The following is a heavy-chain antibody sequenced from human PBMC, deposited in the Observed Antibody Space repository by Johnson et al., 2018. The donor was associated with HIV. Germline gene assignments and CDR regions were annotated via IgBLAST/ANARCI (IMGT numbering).Heavy chain of an antibody. V-gene: IGHV3-7*05. CDR3: ARQQLSRNVAFDI. CDR1: GFTFSSYW. Sequence: VQLVESGGGLVQPGGSLRLSCAASGFTFSSYWMSWVRQAPGKGLELVANIKQDGSEKYYVDSVKGRFTISRDNAKNSLYLQMNSLRAEDTAVYYCARQQLSRNVAFDIWGQGTMVTVSS. D-gene: IGHD6-13*01. J-gene: IGHJ3*02. CDR2: IKQDGSEK.